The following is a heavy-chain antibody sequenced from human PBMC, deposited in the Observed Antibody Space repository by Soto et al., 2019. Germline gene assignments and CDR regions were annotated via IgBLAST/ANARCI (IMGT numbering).Heavy chain of an antibody. Sequence: PSETLSLTCTVSGCSINNYYWSWIRQPPGKGLEWIGYSGNTDYNPSLKSRVTISLDTSKNQFSLKLSSVTAADTAVYYCACSGGGSSDYSGQGILVPVSS. CDR2: SGNT. D-gene: IGHD2-15*01. V-gene: IGHV4-59*01. CDR1: GCSINNYY. J-gene: IGHJ4*02. CDR3: ACSGGGSSDY.